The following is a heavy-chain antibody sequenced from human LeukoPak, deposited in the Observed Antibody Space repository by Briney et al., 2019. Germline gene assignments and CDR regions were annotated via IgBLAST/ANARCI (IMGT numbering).Heavy chain of an antibody. CDR3: ARSITGTVFDY. Sequence: PSETLSLTCSVSSGFFSSYYWGWVRQPPGKGLEWIGRIYSIGTTHYNPSLKSRVTMSIDTSTNQFSLNLTSVTAADTAVYYCARSITGTVFDYWGQGTLVTVSS. V-gene: IGHV4-4*07. D-gene: IGHD1-7*01. J-gene: IGHJ4*02. CDR1: SGFFSSYY. CDR2: IYSIGTT.